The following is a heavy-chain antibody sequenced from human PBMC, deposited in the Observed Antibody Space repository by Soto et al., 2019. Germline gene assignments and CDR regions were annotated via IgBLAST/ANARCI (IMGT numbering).Heavy chain of an antibody. J-gene: IGHJ4*02. D-gene: IGHD1-26*01. V-gene: IGHV1-69*06. CDR1: GGTFSSYA. CDR3: ARVSSVGATMEHYFDY. CDR2: IIPIFGTA. Sequence: SVKVSCKASGGTFSSYAISWVRQAPGQGLEWMGGIIPIFGTANYAQKFQGRVTITADKSTSTAYMELSSLRSEDTAVYYCARVSSVGATMEHYFDYWGQGTLVTVSS.